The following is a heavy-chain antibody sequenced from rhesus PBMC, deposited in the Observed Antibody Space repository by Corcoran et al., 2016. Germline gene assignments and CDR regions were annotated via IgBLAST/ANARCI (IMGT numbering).Heavy chain of an antibody. CDR3: ARVTVTMLVDY. D-gene: IGHD2-21*01. CDR2: IDGDSTRT. J-gene: IGHJ4*01. Sequence: QVKLQQWGEGLVKPSETLSLTCAVYGGSISGYYYWSWIRQAPGKGLEWIVSIDGDSTRTNDGPSRKNRVTTTKATSKNQFSLKLSSVTAADTAVYYCARVTVTMLVDYWGQGVLVTVSS. V-gene: IGHV4-73*01. CDR1: GGSISGYYY.